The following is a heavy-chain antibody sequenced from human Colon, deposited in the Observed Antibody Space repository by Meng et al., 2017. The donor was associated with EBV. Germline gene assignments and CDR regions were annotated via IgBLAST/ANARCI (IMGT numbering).Heavy chain of an antibody. CDR1: GFTFSNYW. CDR3: SRDLVGSDDD. CDR2: TNEDGGIT. V-gene: IGHV3-74*01. D-gene: IGHD6-25*01. Sequence: QLVESGGGSVRPGGSLRLSCVASGFTFSNYWMHWVRQVPGKGLEWVSRTNEDGGITTYADSVKGRFTISRDNTKNTLYLQMNSLRAEDTAMYFCSRDLVGSDDDWGQGTLVTVSS. J-gene: IGHJ4*02.